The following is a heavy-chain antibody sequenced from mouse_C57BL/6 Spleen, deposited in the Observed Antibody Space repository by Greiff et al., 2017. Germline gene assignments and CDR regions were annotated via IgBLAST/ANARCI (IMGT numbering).Heavy chain of an antibody. Sequence: EVQRVESGGGLVKPGGSLKLSCAASGFTFSSYAMSWVRQTPEKRLEWVATISDGGSYTYYPDNVKGRFTISRDNAKNNLYLQMSHLKSEDTAMYYCARGGEYDEVYYAMDYWGQGTSVTVSS. CDR2: ISDGGSYT. CDR3: ARGGEYDEVYYAMDY. J-gene: IGHJ4*01. CDR1: GFTFSSYA. D-gene: IGHD2-14*01. V-gene: IGHV5-4*01.